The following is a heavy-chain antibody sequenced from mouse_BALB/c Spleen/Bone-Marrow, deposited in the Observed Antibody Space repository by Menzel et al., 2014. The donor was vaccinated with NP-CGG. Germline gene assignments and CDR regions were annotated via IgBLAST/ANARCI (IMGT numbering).Heavy chain of an antibody. CDR2: INTNTGEP. CDR3: ARSGYGYDGYYFDY. CDR1: GYTFTNYG. Sequence: LVESGPELKKPGETVKISCKASGYTFTNYGMNWVMQAPGKGLKWMGWINTNTGEPTYADDFKGRFAFSLETSASTAYLQINNLKNEDTATYFCARSGYGYDGYYFDYWGQGTTLTVSS. J-gene: IGHJ2*01. D-gene: IGHD2-2*01. V-gene: IGHV9-3-1*01.